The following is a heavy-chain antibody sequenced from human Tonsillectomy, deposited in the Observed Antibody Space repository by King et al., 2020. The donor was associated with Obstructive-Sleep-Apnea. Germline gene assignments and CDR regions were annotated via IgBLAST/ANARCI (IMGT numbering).Heavy chain of an antibody. J-gene: IGHJ4*02. CDR2: IIPIFGTA. Sequence: QLVQSGAEVKKPGSSVKVSCKASGGTFSSYAISWVRQAPGQGLEWMGGIIPIFGTANYAQKFQGRVTITADESTSPAYMELGSRRSEDTAVYYCARVGRDGYNYSPFDYWGQGALVTVSS. CDR3: ARVGRDGYNYSPFDY. V-gene: IGHV1-69*01. CDR1: GGTFSSYA. D-gene: IGHD5-24*01.